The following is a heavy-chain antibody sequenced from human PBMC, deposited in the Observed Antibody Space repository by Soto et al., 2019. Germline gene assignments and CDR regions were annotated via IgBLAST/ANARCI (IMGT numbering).Heavy chain of an antibody. CDR2: IWYDGSNK. J-gene: IGHJ6*01. V-gene: IGHV3-33*01. CDR1: GFTFSSYG. D-gene: IGHD6-13*01. Sequence: GSLRLSCAASGFTFSSYGMHCVRQAPGKGLEWLAVIWYDGSNKYYADSVKGRFTISRDNSKNTLYLQMNSLRAEETAVYYCARDPIAAAGYYYHGMEVWGQGT. CDR3: ARDPIAAAGYYYHGMEV.